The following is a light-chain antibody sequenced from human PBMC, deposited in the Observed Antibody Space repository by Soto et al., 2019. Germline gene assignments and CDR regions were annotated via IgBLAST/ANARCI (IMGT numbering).Light chain of an antibody. CDR3: SSYAGSNNL. V-gene: IGLV2-8*01. CDR2: EVS. CDR1: SSDVGGYNY. J-gene: IGLJ2*01. Sequence: QAVLTQPPSASGSPGQSVTISCTGTSSDVGGYNYVSWYQQHPGKAPKLMIYEVSKRPSGVPNRFSGSKSGNTASLTVSGLQADDEGDYYCSSYAGSNNLFGGGTQLTVL.